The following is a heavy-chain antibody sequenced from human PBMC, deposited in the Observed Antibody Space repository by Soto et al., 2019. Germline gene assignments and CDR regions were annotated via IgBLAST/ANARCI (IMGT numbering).Heavy chain of an antibody. J-gene: IGHJ4*02. Sequence: EVQVLESGGGLVQPGGSLRLSCAASGFTFSSYAMSWVRQAPGKGLERVAGISGSGGSTYYADSVKGRFTISRDNSKNTLYLQMNSLRAEDTAVYYCAKDIDCSGGSCVNFDYWGQGTLVTVSS. CDR3: AKDIDCSGGSCVNFDY. CDR1: GFTFSSYA. CDR2: ISGSGGST. V-gene: IGHV3-23*01. D-gene: IGHD2-15*01.